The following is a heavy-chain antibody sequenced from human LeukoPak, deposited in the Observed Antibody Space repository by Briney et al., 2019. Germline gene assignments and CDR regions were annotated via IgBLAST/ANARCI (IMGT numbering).Heavy chain of an antibody. CDR1: GFTFNNYG. CDR2: ITGRGSST. CDR3: EKNRYCSGNKCFKDAFDI. Sequence: GGFLRLSCAASGFTFNNYGMNGVRQAPWKGRGWVSLITGRGSSTFYADSVKGRFTISRDNSKNTVYLEMNALRAEDPPMYQCEKNRYCSGNKCFKDAFDIWGQGTMVTVSS. D-gene: IGHD2-15*01. J-gene: IGHJ3*02. V-gene: IGHV3-23*01.